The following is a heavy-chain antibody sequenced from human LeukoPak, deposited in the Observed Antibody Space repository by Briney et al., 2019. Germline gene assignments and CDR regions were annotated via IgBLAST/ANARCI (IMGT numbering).Heavy chain of an antibody. V-gene: IGHV3-30-3*01. CDR2: ISYDGSNK. CDR3: ARGSYYGASYYYGMDV. D-gene: IGHD3-3*01. CDR1: GFTFSSYA. J-gene: IGHJ6*02. Sequence: GRSQRLSCAASGFTFSSYAMHWVRRAPGKGLEWVAVISYDGSNKYHADSVKGRFTISRDNSKNTLYLQMNSLRAEDTAVYYCARGSYYGASYYYGMDVWGQGTTVTVSS.